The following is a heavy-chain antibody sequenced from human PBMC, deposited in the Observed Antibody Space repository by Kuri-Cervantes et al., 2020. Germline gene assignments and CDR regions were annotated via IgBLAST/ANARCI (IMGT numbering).Heavy chain of an antibody. CDR1: GFTFSNYA. V-gene: IGHV3-74*01. CDR3: ARVSHYYGSGSSRAFDI. J-gene: IGHJ3*02. Sequence: GGSLRLSCVGSGFTFSNYAIHWVRQAPGKGLVWVSRINSDGSSTSYADSVKGRFTISRDNAKNTLYLQMNSLRAEDTAVYYCARVSHYYGSGSSRAFDIWGQGTMVTVSS. CDR2: INSDGSST. D-gene: IGHD3-10*01.